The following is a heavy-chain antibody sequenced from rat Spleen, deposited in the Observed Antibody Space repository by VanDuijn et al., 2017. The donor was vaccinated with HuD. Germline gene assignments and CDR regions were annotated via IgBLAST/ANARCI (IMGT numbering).Heavy chain of an antibody. V-gene: IGHV2-45*01. J-gene: IGHJ2*01. D-gene: IGHD1-2*01. CDR1: GFTFSDYT. Sequence: VQLVESGGGLVQPGRSLKLSCSASGFTFSDYTMAWVRQPPGKGLEWMGAIWSSGLTDYDSVLKSRLSISRDTSKSQVYLKMNSLQSEDTATYYCARADIAAISTDGIWGQGVMVTVSS. CDR2: IWSSGLT. CDR3: ARADIAAISTDGI.